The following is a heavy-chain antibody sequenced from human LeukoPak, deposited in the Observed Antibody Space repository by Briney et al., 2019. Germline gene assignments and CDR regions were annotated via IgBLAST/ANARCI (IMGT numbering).Heavy chain of an antibody. CDR1: GYTFTSYD. CDR3: AGGRSHDFWSGYYF. V-gene: IGHV1-8*01. D-gene: IGHD3-3*01. J-gene: IGHJ4*02. Sequence: ASVKVSCKASGYTFTSYDINWVRQATGQGLEWMGWMNPNSGNTGYAQKFQGRVTMTRNTSISTAYMELSSLRSEDTAVYYCAGGRSHDFWSGYYFWGQGTLVTVSS. CDR2: MNPNSGNT.